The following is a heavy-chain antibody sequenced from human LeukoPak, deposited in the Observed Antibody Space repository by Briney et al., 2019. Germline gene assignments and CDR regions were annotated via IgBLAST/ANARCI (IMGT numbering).Heavy chain of an antibody. CDR2: INPGDSET. J-gene: IGHJ2*01. V-gene: IGHV5-51*01. CDR1: GCTFTSYW. D-gene: IGHD3-16*02. Sequence: GESLKISCQDSGCTFTSYWIAWVRQMPGKGLEWMGIINPGDSETRYSPSFQGQVTISADKSINTAYLQWSSLRASDTAMYYCARLVTANRYWYFDLWGRGTLVTVSS. CDR3: ARLVTANRYWYFDL.